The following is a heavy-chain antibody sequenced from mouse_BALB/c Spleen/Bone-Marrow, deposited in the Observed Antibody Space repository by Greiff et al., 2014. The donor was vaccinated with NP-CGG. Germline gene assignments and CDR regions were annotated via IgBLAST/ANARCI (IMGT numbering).Heavy chain of an antibody. CDR1: GYTFTSYW. V-gene: IGHV1S81*02. J-gene: IGHJ4*01. Sequence: QVQLQQPGTELVKPGASVKLSCKASGYTFTSYWIHWVKQGPGQGLEWTGEIHPSNGRTNYSEKFKTKATLTVDKSSSTAHMQLSSLTSEDSAVYYCARGTARAMMDYWGQGTSVTVSS. CDR3: ARGTARAMMDY. CDR2: IHPSNGRT. D-gene: IGHD3-2*01.